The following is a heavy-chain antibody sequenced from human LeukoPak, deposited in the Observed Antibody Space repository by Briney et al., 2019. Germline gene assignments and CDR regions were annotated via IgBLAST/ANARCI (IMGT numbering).Heavy chain of an antibody. CDR3: AKDFLESSGWYESVDY. D-gene: IGHD6-19*01. CDR2: ISSGSGTI. CDR1: GFTFSSSG. Sequence: PGGSLRLSCAASGFTFSSSGMNWVRQAPGKGLEWVSYISSGSGTIYYADSVKGRFTISRDNSKNSLYLQMNSLRTEDTALYYCAKDFLESSGWYESVDYWGQGTLVTVS. V-gene: IGHV3-48*04. J-gene: IGHJ4*02.